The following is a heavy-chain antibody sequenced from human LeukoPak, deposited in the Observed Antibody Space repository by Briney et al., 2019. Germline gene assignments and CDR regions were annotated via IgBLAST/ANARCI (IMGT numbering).Heavy chain of an antibody. CDR1: GYTFTGYY. CDR2: INPNSGGT. D-gene: IGHD6-6*01. CDR3: ATVLAARPPYYFKY. J-gene: IGHJ4*02. V-gene: IGHV1-2*02. Sequence: ASVKVSCKASGYTFTGYYMHWVRQAPGQGLEWMGWINPNSGGTNYAQKFQGRVTMTRDTSISTAYMELSRLRSDDTAVYYCATVLAARPPYYFKYWGQGTLVTVSS.